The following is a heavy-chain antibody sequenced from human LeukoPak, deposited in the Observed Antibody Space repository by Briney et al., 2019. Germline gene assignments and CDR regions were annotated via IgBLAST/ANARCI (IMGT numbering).Heavy chain of an antibody. CDR3: ARAHVVVTATFDY. Sequence: GGSLRLSCAASGFTFSNYWMHWVRQAPGNGLVWVSRISGDGSSTSYADSVKGRFTISRDNAKNTLYLQMNSLRAEDTAVYYCARAHVVVTATFDYWGQGTLVTVSS. V-gene: IGHV3-74*01. CDR2: ISGDGSST. D-gene: IGHD2-21*02. J-gene: IGHJ4*02. CDR1: GFTFSNYW.